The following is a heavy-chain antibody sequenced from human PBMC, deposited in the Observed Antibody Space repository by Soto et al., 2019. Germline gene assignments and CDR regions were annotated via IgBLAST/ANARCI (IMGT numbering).Heavy chain of an antibody. Sequence: PGGSLRLSCAACGFVFEMYWIHWVRQTPWKGPEWVSRISDDGARTDYADSVKGRFTISRDNAKNSLYLQMNSLRAEDTAVYYCTRGPRPSSVGSGAFCGLRALVTVSS. V-gene: IGHV3-74*01. CDR2: ISDDGART. CDR1: GFVFEMYW. D-gene: IGHD3-10*01. J-gene: IGHJ4*02. CDR3: TRGPRPSSVGSGAF.